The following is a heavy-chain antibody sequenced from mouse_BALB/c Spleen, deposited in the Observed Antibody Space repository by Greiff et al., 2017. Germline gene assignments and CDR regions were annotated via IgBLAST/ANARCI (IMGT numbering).Heavy chain of an antibody. CDR2: IYPGDGDT. J-gene: IGHJ4*01. CDR3: AREIYYYGPRAMDY. Sequence: VQPKESGAELARPGASVKLSCKASGYTFTSYWMQWVKQRPGQGLEWIGAIYPGDGDTRYTQKFKGKATLTADKSSSTAYMQLSSLASEDSAVYYCAREIYYYGPRAMDYWGQGTSVTVSS. CDR1: GYTFTSYW. D-gene: IGHD1-1*01. V-gene: IGHV1-87*01.